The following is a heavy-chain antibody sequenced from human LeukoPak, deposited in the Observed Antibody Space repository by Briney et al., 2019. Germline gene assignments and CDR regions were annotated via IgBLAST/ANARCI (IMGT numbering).Heavy chain of an antibody. D-gene: IGHD5-12*01. Sequence: GGSLRLSCAASGFTFSSYSMNWVRQAPGKGLEWVSSISSSSSYIYYADSVKGRFTISRDNAKNSLYLQMNSLRAEDTAVYYCXXXSSFVGGYDTYYFDYWGQGTLVTVSS. CDR2: ISSSSSYI. V-gene: IGHV3-21*01. CDR1: GFTFSSYS. CDR3: XXXSSFVGGYDTYYFDY. J-gene: IGHJ4*02.